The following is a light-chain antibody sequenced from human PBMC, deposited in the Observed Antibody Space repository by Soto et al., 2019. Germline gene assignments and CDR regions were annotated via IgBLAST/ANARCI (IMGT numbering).Light chain of an antibody. CDR3: QQYYSYRT. J-gene: IGKJ1*01. V-gene: IGKV1-8*01. CDR1: QDISSY. CDR2: AAS. Sequence: AIRMTQSPSSFSASTGDRVTITCRASQDISSYLAWYQQKPGKAPKLLIYAASTLQSVVPSRFSGSGSGTDFTLTISCLQSEDFATYYCQQYYSYRTFGQGTKVEIK.